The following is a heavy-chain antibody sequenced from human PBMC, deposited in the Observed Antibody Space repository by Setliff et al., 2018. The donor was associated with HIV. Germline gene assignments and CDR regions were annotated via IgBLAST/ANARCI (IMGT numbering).Heavy chain of an antibody. J-gene: IGHJ4*02. Sequence: PSETLSLTCAVYGGSFSEYYWGWIRQPPGKGLEWIGYIYYSGSTNYNPSLKSRVTISVDTSKNQFSLKLSSVTAADTAVYYCARESYGSGTYDYWGQGTLVTVSS. CDR2: IYYSGST. V-gene: IGHV4-59*01. D-gene: IGHD3-10*01. CDR1: GGSFSEYY. CDR3: ARESYGSGTYDY.